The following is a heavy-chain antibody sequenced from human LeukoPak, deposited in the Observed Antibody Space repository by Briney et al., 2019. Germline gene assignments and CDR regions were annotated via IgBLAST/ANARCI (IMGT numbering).Heavy chain of an antibody. CDR2: MNPNSGDT. Sequence: VASVKVSCKASGYTFTSYDINWVRQATGQGLEWMGWMNPNSGDTGYAQKFQGRVTMTRNTSISTAYMELSSLRSEDTAVYYCARGYSSSWYKANWFDPWGQGTLVTVSS. V-gene: IGHV1-8*01. CDR1: GYTFTSYD. CDR3: ARGYSSSWYKANWFDP. J-gene: IGHJ5*02. D-gene: IGHD6-13*01.